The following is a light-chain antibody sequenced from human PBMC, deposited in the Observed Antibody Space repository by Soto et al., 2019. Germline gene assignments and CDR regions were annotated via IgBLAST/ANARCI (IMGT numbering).Light chain of an antibody. V-gene: IGKV3-15*01. J-gene: IGKJ1*01. Sequence: EMVMTRSPATLSVSPGERATLSCRASQSVSSNLAWYQQKPGQAPRLLIYGASTRATGIPARFSGSGSGTEFTLTISSLQSEDFAVYYCQQYNNWPPWTFGQGTKVEIX. CDR2: GAS. CDR1: QSVSSN. CDR3: QQYNNWPPWT.